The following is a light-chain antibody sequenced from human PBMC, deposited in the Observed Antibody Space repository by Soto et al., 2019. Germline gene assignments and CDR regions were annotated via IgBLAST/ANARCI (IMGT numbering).Light chain of an antibody. V-gene: IGKV2-28*01. Sequence: EIVMTQSPLSLAVTPGEPASISCRSSQSLLHSNGYIYLDWYLQKPGQSPQLLIYLGSNRASGVLDRLSGSGSGAAFTLKISRVEADDVGVYYCIQALQTLTFGGGTKVQIK. J-gene: IGKJ4*01. CDR2: LGS. CDR3: IQALQTLT. CDR1: QSLLHSNGYIY.